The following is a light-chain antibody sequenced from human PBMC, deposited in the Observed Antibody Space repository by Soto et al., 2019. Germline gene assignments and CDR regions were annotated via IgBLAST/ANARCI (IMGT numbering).Light chain of an antibody. CDR3: QTWGTGIQV. CDR1: SGHSSYA. Sequence: QLVLTQSPSASASLGASVKLTCTLSSGHSSYAIAWHQQPEKGPRYLMKLNSDGSHSKGDGIPDRFSGSSSGAERYLTISSLQSEDEADYYCQTWGTGIQVFGGGTKVTVL. J-gene: IGLJ2*01. CDR2: LNSDGSH. V-gene: IGLV4-69*01.